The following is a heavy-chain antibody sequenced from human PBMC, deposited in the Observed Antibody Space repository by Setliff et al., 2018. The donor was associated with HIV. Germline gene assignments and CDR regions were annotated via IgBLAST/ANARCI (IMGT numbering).Heavy chain of an antibody. D-gene: IGHD3-22*01. CDR3: ASEVCRHSGGYCYDSYAFDI. CDR2: ILSTGERT. CDR1: GFTFSNYS. V-gene: IGHV3-23*01. J-gene: IGHJ3*02. Sequence: GGSLRLSCAASGFTFSNYSMNWVRQAPGKGLEWVSAILSTGERTFYADSVKGRFTISRDNSKNTVYLQMNSLRAEDTAIYYCASEVCRHSGGYCYDSYAFDIWGQGTLVTVSS.